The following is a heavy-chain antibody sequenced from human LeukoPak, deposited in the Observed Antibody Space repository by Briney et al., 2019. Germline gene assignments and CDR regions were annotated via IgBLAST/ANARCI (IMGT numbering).Heavy chain of an antibody. CDR2: IIPILGIA. V-gene: IGHV1-69*04. CDR3: ARETRGYSYGTPFDY. CDR1: RGTFSSYA. J-gene: IGHJ4*02. D-gene: IGHD5-18*01. Sequence: GSSVKVSCKASRGTFSSYAISWVRQAPGQGLEWMGRIIPILGIANYAQKFQGRVTITADKSTSTAYMELSSLRSEDTAVYYCARETRGYSYGTPFDYWGQGTLVTVSS.